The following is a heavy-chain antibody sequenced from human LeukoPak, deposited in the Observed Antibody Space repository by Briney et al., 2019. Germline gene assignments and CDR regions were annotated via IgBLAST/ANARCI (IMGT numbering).Heavy chain of an antibody. J-gene: IGHJ4*02. Sequence: GASVKLSCKASGYTFTNYGISWVRQAPGQGLEWMAWISAYTGNTYYAENVQGRVTMSTDKSTSTDFMELRSLRSDDTAVYYCARSGVGYFYDNTGYYPLDYWGQGTLVTVSS. CDR2: ISAYTGNT. D-gene: IGHD3-22*01. V-gene: IGHV1-18*01. CDR1: GYTFTNYG. CDR3: ARSGVGYFYDNTGYYPLDY.